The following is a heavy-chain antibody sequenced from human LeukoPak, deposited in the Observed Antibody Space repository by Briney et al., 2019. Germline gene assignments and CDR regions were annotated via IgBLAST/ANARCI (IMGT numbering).Heavy chain of an antibody. D-gene: IGHD3-22*01. CDR3: ARARVRSYSYDSSGFYTSDWHFDL. Sequence: SETLSLTCTVSGASISSYYWSWIRQPPGKGLEWIRYIYSSGSTKYNPSLKSRVTISVDTSKNQFSLKLSSVTAADTAVYYCARARVRSYSYDSSGFYTSDWHFDLWGRGTLVTVSS. V-gene: IGHV4-59*01. J-gene: IGHJ2*01. CDR1: GASISSYY. CDR2: IYSSGST.